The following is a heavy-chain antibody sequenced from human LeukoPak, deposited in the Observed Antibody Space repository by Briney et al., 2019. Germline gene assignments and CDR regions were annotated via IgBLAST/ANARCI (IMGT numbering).Heavy chain of an antibody. Sequence: SDTLSLTCTVCVGFNSRYYWSWIRNPPGKGLEGIGYIYYRGSTNYNHSLKSRVTISVDTSKNQFSLKLSSVTAADTAVYYCARLERIAVYYFDYWGQGTLVTVSS. J-gene: IGHJ4*02. CDR2: IYYRGST. V-gene: IGHV4-59*08. CDR3: ARLERIAVYYFDY. D-gene: IGHD6-19*01. CDR1: VGFNSRYY.